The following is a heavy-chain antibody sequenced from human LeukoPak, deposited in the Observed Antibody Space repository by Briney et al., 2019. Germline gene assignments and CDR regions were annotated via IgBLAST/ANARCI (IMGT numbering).Heavy chain of an antibody. CDR3: ANHQGEFQH. J-gene: IGHJ1*01. Sequence: SLRLSCAASGFTFSSYGMHWVRQAPGKGLEWVAVISYDGSNKYYADSVKGRFTISRDNSKNTLYLQMNSLRAEDTAVHYCANHQGEFQHWGQGTLVTVSS. D-gene: IGHD1-26*01. CDR2: ISYDGSNK. V-gene: IGHV3-30*18. CDR1: GFTFSSYG.